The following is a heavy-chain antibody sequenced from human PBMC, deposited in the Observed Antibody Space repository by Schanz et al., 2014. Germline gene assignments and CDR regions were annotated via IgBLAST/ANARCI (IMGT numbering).Heavy chain of an antibody. CDR1: GFTFSTFA. J-gene: IGHJ2*01. Sequence: EVQLVESGGDLVQPGGSLRLSCSASGFTFSTFAMHWVRQAPGKGLEYISAISNNGDSTYYADSVKGRFTISRDNSKNTLFLQMSSLRVDDMAVYYCGRARTGMAGWYFELWGHGTLVTVSS. CDR2: ISNNGDST. CDR3: GRARTGMAGWYFEL. V-gene: IGHV3-64D*06. D-gene: IGHD5-18*01.